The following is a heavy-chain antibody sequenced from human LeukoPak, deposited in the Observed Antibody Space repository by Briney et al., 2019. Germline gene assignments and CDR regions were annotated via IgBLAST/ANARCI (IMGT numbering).Heavy chain of an antibody. J-gene: IGHJ4*02. CDR3: ARGQDIVATISSSDFDY. D-gene: IGHD5-12*01. CDR2: INPNSGGT. Sequence: ASVKVSCKASGYTFTGYYKHWVRQAPGQGLEWMGWINPNSGGTNYAQKFQGRVTMTRDTSISTVYMELSSLRSDDTAVYYCARGQDIVATISSSDFDYWGQGTLVTVSS. V-gene: IGHV1-2*02. CDR1: GYTFTGYY.